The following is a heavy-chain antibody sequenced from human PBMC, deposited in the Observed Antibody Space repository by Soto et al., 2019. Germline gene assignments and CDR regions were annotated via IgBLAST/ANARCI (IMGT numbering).Heavy chain of an antibody. CDR3: ATVHLDGFLDKYGLDV. D-gene: IGHD3-3*01. Sequence: QVQLVQSGAEVKKPGSSVKLSCTTSGGTFTNYGLSWVRQAPGQGLEWMGGIIPIFGTSTYAQKFYGTVTFTADDSTAYLELSSLRSEDTAVYYWATVHLDGFLDKYGLDVWGQGTTVIVSS. CDR2: IIPIFGTS. CDR1: GGTFTNYG. V-gene: IGHV1-69*01. J-gene: IGHJ6*02.